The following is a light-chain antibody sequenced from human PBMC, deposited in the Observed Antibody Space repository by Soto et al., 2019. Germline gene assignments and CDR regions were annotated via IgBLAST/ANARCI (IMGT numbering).Light chain of an antibody. Sequence: EIVMTQSPATRSASPGERATLSCRASQSVRSNLARYQQKPGQAPRLLIYGASTRATGIPARFSGSGSGTEFTLSIGSLQSEDFAVYYCQQYNDWPPTFGQGTKVDIK. CDR3: QQYNDWPPT. CDR2: GAS. V-gene: IGKV3-15*01. CDR1: QSVRSN. J-gene: IGKJ1*01.